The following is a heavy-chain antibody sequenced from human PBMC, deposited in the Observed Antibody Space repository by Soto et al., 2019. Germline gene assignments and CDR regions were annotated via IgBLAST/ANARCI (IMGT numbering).Heavy chain of an antibody. V-gene: IGHV3-15*07. Sequence: GGSLRLSCAASGFTFSNAWMNWVRQAPGKGLEWVGRIKSKTDGGTTDYAAPVKGRFTISRDDSKNTLYLQMNSLKTEDTAVYYCTTGPPLPTTLYGGDYYYYGMDVWGQGTTVTVSS. D-gene: IGHD4-17*01. CDR3: TTGPPLPTTLYGGDYYYYGMDV. J-gene: IGHJ6*02. CDR1: GFTFSNAW. CDR2: IKSKTDGGTT.